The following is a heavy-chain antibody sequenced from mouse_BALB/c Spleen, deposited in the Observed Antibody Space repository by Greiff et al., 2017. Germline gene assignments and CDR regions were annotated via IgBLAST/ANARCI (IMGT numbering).Heavy chain of an antibody. CDR3: ARSTGKGAWFAY. Sequence: VKLMESGPGLVAPSQSLSITCTVSGFSLTSYGVHWVRQPPGKGLEWLGVIWAGGSTNYNSALMSRLSISKDNSKSQVFLKMNSLQTDDTAMYYCARSTGKGAWFAYWGQGTLVTVSA. CDR2: IWAGGST. D-gene: IGHD4-1*02. V-gene: IGHV2-9*02. J-gene: IGHJ3*01. CDR1: GFSLTSYG.